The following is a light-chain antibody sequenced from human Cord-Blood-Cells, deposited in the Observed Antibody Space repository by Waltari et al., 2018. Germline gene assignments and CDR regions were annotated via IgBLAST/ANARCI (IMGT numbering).Light chain of an antibody. J-gene: IGLJ2*01. Sequence: QSDLTQPPSASGSPGPSVTISCTGTSSTVGGFNYVSWYQQHPGKAPKPMIYEVSKRPSGVPDRFSGSKSGNTASLTVSGLQAEDEADYYYSSYAGSNNLVFGGGTKLTVL. CDR2: EVS. CDR3: SSYAGSNNLV. CDR1: SSTVGGFNY. V-gene: IGLV2-8*01.